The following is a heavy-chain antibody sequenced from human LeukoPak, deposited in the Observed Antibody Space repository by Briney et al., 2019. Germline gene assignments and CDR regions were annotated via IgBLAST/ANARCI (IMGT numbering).Heavy chain of an antibody. J-gene: IGHJ4*02. D-gene: IGHD2-2*01. CDR1: GGSISSYY. CDR2: IYYSGST. V-gene: IGHV4-59*12. CDR3: ARGRNVVVPAARAYNYFGY. Sequence: PSETLSLTCTVSGGSISSYYWSWIRQPPGKGLEWIGYIYYSGSTNYNPSLKSRVTISVDTSKNQFSLKLSSVTAADTAVYYCARGRNVVVPAARAYNYFGYWGQGTLVTVSS.